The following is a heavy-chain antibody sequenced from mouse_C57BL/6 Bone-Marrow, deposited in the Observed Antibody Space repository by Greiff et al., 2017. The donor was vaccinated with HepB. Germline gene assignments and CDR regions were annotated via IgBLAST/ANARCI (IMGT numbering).Heavy chain of an antibody. J-gene: IGHJ4*01. V-gene: IGHV1-7*01. CDR3: SRGVLLPYYAMDY. CDR2: INPSNGYT. CDR1: GYTFTSYW. Sequence: VLLVESGAELAKPGASVKLSCKASGYTFTSYWMHWVKQRPGQGLEWIGYINPSNGYTKYNQKFKDKATLTADKSSSTAYMQLSRLTYEDSAVYYCSRGVLLPYYAMDYWGQGTSLTVSS. D-gene: IGHD6-1*01.